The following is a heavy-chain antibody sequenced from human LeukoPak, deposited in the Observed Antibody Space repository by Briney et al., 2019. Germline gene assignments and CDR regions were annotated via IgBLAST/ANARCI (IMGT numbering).Heavy chain of an antibody. J-gene: IGHJ5*02. CDR1: GYSISIGYY. CDR3: ARDFPYDFWSGYDRWFDP. Sequence: PSETLSLTCAVSGYSISIGYYWGWIRQPPGKGLEWIGSIYHSGSTYYNPSLKSRVTISVDTSKNQFSLKLSSVTAADTAVYYCARDFPYDFWSGYDRWFDPWGQGTLVTVSS. CDR2: IYHSGST. V-gene: IGHV4-38-2*02. D-gene: IGHD3-3*01.